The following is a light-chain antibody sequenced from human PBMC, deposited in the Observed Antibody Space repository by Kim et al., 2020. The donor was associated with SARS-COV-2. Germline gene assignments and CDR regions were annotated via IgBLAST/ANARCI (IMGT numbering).Light chain of an antibody. J-gene: IGKJ2*01. CDR2: GAS. Sequence: SPGERATPSCRASQSVSNNYLAWYQQKPGQAPRLLIYGASTRATGIPDRFSGSGSGTDFSLTISRVEPEDFAVYFCQQYGSSPPYTFGQGTKLEI. CDR3: QQYGSSPPYT. V-gene: IGKV3-20*01. CDR1: QSVSNNY.